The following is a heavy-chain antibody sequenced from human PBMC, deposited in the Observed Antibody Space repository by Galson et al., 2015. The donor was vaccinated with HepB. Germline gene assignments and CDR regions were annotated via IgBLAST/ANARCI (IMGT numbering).Heavy chain of an antibody. CDR2: IWYDGSNK. D-gene: IGHD6-19*01. J-gene: IGHJ4*02. Sequence: SLRLSCAASGFTFSSYGMHWVRQAPGKGLEWVAVIWYDGSNKYYADSVKGRFTISRDNSKNTLYLQMNSLRAEDTAVYYCARDRGRPTLASYSSGWYVYWGQGTLVTVSS. CDR1: GFTFSSYG. CDR3: ARDRGRPTLASYSSGWYVY. V-gene: IGHV3-33*01.